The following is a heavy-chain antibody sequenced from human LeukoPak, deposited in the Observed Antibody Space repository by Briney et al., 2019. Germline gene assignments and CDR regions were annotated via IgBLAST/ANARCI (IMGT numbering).Heavy chain of an antibody. CDR3: ARGFDSKSTYFDY. CDR1: GGSITNYY. Sequence: SETLSLTCTVSGGSITNYYWNWIRQPPGQGLEWIGYIYYSGNTNYNPSLKSRVTISVDTSKNQLSLRLTSVSAADTAVYYCARGFDSKSTYFDYWGQGTLLTVSS. D-gene: IGHD5-12*01. V-gene: IGHV4-59*01. CDR2: IYYSGNT. J-gene: IGHJ4*02.